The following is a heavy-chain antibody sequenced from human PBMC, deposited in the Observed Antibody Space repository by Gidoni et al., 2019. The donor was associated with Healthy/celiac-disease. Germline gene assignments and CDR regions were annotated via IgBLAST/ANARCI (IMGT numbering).Heavy chain of an antibody. D-gene: IGHD1-1*01. CDR3: ARGWNYYDY. J-gene: IGHJ4*02. CDR2: ISSSSSYI. CDR1: GFTFSSYS. Sequence: EVKLVESGGGLVKHGGSLRVSCAASGFTFSSYSMNWVRQAPGKGLEWVSSISSSSSYIYYADAVKGRFTISSNNAKNSLYLQMNSLRAEDTAVYYCARGWNYYDYWGQGTLVTVSS. V-gene: IGHV3-21*01.